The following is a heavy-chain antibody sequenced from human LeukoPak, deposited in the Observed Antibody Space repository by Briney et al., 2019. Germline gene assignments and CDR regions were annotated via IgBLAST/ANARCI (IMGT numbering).Heavy chain of an antibody. CDR1: GYTFTSYG. J-gene: IGHJ4*02. D-gene: IGHD2-2*01. Sequence: ASVKVSCKASGYTFTSYGISWVRQAPGQGLEWMGWISAYNGNTNYAQKLQGRVTMTTDTSTSTAYMELRSLRSDDTAVYYCAREEDSSPAAMFTSDYWGQGTLVTVSS. CDR2: ISAYNGNT. CDR3: AREEDSSPAAMFTSDY. V-gene: IGHV1-18*01.